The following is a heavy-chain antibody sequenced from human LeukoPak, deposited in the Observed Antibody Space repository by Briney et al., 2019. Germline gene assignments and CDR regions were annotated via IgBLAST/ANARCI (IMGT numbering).Heavy chain of an antibody. D-gene: IGHD5-12*01. J-gene: IGHJ3*02. Sequence: GGSLRLSCAASGFTFSSYGMHWVRQAPGKGLEWVAFIRYDGSNKYYADSVKGRFTISRDNSKNTLYLQMNSLRAEDTAVYYCAKDSTIVATIPDAFDIWGQGTMVTVSS. CDR2: IRYDGSNK. CDR1: GFTFSSYG. V-gene: IGHV3-30*02. CDR3: AKDSTIVATIPDAFDI.